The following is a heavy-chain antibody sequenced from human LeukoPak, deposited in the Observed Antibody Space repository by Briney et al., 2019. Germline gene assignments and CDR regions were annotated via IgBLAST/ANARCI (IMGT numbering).Heavy chain of an antibody. CDR3: ARDQAAPYSWGYYYYYMDV. V-gene: IGHV3-21*01. CDR1: GFTFSSYS. CDR2: ITSSSSYI. Sequence: GGSLRLSCAASGFTFSSYSMNWVRQAPGKGLEWVSSITSSSSYIYYADSVKGRFTISRDNAKNSLYLQMNSLRAEDTAVYYCARDQAAPYSWGYYYYYMDVWGKGTTVTVSS. J-gene: IGHJ6*03. D-gene: IGHD4-11*01.